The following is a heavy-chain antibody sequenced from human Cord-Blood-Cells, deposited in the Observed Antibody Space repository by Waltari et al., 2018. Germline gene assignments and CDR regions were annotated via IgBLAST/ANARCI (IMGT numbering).Heavy chain of an antibody. J-gene: IGHJ4*02. CDR2: IYSGGST. CDR1: GFTARSNY. V-gene: IGHV3-66*01. Sequence: ELQLVESGGGWVQPGGSMRPSCAASGFTARSNYMSWVRQAPGKGLEWVSVIYSGGSTYYAESVKGRFTISRDNSKNTLYLQMNSLRAEDTAVYYCARGDYWGQGTLVTVSS. CDR3: ARGDY.